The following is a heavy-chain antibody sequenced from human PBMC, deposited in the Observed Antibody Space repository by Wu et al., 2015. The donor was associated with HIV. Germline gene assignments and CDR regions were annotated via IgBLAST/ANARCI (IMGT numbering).Heavy chain of an antibody. V-gene: IGHV1-2*02. Sequence: QVHLVQSGAEVKKPGSSVKVSCKASGGIFTKYDINWVRQAPGQRLEWVGWINPNSGGSMSAEEFQGRVTMTTDTSINTAFMELTRLTSDDTAVYFCAREFYDLSRSQKATNWFDPWGQGTLVTVSS. D-gene: IGHD3-3*01. CDR2: INPNSGGS. CDR1: GGIFTKYD. CDR3: AREFYDLSRSQKATNWFDP. J-gene: IGHJ5*02.